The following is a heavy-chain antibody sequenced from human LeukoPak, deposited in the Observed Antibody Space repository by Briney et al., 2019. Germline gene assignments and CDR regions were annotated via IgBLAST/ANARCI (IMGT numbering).Heavy chain of an antibody. J-gene: IGHJ3*02. D-gene: IGHD3-16*01. Sequence: GGSLRLSCADSGFTFSSYWMSWVRQAPGKGLEWVANIKQDGSEKYYVDSVKGRFTISRDNAKNSLYLQMNSLRAEDTAVYYCARVAWGNDAFDSWGQGTMVTVSS. CDR1: GFTFSSYW. CDR2: IKQDGSEK. V-gene: IGHV3-7*01. CDR3: ARVAWGNDAFDS.